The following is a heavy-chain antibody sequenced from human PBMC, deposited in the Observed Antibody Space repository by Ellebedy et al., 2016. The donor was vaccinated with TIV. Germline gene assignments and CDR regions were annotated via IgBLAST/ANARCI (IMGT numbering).Heavy chain of an antibody. CDR2: IYSGGAT. CDR3: ARKYIYGFD. D-gene: IGHD5-18*01. V-gene: IGHV3-66*01. CDR1: GFTVSSNY. J-gene: IGHJ4*02. Sequence: PGGSLRLSCAASGFTVSSNYMSWVRQAPGKGLEWVSVIYSGGATSYADSVKGRFTISRDNSKNTLCLQMNSLRVEDTAVYYCARKYIYGFDWGQGTLVTVSS.